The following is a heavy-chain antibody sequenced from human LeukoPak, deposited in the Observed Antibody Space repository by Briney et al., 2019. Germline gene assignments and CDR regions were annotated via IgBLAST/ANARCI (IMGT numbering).Heavy chain of an antibody. CDR1: GGSISSYY. J-gene: IGHJ4*02. CDR2: IYYSAST. CDR3: ARVVGVYYFDY. D-gene: IGHD5/OR15-5a*01. Sequence: SETLSLTCTVSGGSISSYYWSWIRQPPGKGLEWIGYIYYSASTNYNPSLKSRVTISVDTSKNQFSLKLSSVTAADTAVYYCARVVGVYYFDYWGQGTLVTVSS. V-gene: IGHV4-59*01.